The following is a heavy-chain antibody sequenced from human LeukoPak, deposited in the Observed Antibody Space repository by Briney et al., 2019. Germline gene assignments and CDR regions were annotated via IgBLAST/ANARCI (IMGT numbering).Heavy chain of an antibody. CDR3: ARHALNWGEDYYYMDV. V-gene: IGHV4-39*01. CDR1: GGSNSSSSYS. Sequence: PSETLSLTCSVSGGSNSSSSYSWGWIRQPPGKGLEWIGEINHSGSTNYNPSLKSRVTISVDTSKNQFSLKLSSVTAADTAVYYCARHALNWGEDYYYMDVWGKGTTVTISS. J-gene: IGHJ6*03. CDR2: INHSGST. D-gene: IGHD7-27*01.